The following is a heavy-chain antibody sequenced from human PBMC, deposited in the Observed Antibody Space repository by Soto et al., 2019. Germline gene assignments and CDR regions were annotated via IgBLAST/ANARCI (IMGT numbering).Heavy chain of an antibody. Sequence: QITLKESGPALVKRTQTLTLTCTFSGFSRNTRREGVAWNRQSPGKALQWLALIYWDDDQLYSPSLKSRVTITKDTSQNQVILTVTNVDPAETGTYYCAHKGYTYGLGPYIDYWGQGTLVTVSS. D-gene: IGHD2-15*01. CDR2: IYWDDDQ. J-gene: IGHJ4*02. CDR3: AHKGYTYGLGPYIDY. CDR1: GFSRNTRREG. V-gene: IGHV2-5*02.